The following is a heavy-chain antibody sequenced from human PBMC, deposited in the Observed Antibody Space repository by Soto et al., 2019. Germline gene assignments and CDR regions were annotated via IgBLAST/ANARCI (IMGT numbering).Heavy chain of an antibody. D-gene: IGHD6-19*01. CDR3: AAELEYSSGWSAGMDV. CDR2: ISSSSSTI. CDR1: GFTFSSYS. J-gene: IGHJ6*02. Sequence: GGSLRLSCAASGFTFSSYSMNWVRQAPGKGLEWVSYISSSSSTIYYADSVKGRFTISRDNAKNSLYLQMNSLRAEDTAVYYCAAELEYSSGWSAGMDVWGQGTTVTVSS. V-gene: IGHV3-48*01.